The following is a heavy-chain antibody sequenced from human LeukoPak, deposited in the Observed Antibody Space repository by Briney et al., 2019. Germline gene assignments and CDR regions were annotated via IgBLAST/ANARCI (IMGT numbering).Heavy chain of an antibody. CDR1: GGSISSSSYY. CDR3: ARQGYYYYYMDV. J-gene: IGHJ6*03. V-gene: IGHV4-39*01. CDR2: IYYSGST. Sequence: SETLSLTCTVSGGSISSSSYYWGWIRQPPGKGLEWIGSIYYSGSTYYNPSLKSRVSISVDTSKNQFSLKLNSVTAADTAVYYCARQGYYYYYMDVWGKGTTVTISS.